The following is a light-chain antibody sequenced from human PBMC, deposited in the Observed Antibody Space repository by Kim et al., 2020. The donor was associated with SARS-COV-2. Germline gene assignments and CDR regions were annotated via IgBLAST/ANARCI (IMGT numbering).Light chain of an antibody. Sequence: ASVGDRVTITCRASLGIANDLGWYQQTPGKAPKLLIYAVSNLGSGVPSRFSGSGSGTEFTLTISSLQPEDLATYYCLQHNTYPRTFGQGTKVVIK. CDR3: LQHNTYPRT. J-gene: IGKJ1*01. CDR1: LGIAND. CDR2: AVS. V-gene: IGKV1-17*01.